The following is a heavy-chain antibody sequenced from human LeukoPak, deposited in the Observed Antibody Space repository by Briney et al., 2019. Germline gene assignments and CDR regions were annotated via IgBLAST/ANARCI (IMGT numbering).Heavy chain of an antibody. CDR1: GYTFTSYY. V-gene: IGHV1-46*01. J-gene: IGHJ5*02. Sequence: GASVKVSCKASGYTFTSYYMHWVRQAPGQGLEWMGIINPSGGSTSYAQKFQGRVTMTRDTSTSTVYMELSSLRSEDTAVYYCASSYYYDSRSGSVGSDPWGQGTLVTVSS. CDR2: INPSGGST. D-gene: IGHD3-22*01. CDR3: ASSYYYDSRSGSVGSDP.